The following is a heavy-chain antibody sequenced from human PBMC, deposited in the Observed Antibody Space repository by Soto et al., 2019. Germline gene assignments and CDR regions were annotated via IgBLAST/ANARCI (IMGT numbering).Heavy chain of an antibody. D-gene: IGHD2-8*01. Sequence: EVQLLESGGGLVQPGGSLRLSCTASGFTFSSYAMSWVRQAPGKGLEWVSAISGSGGSTYYADSVKGRFTISRDNSKNTLYLQMNSLRAEDTAVYYCATFGGVYTNWFDPWGQGTLVTVSS. J-gene: IGHJ5*02. CDR3: ATFGGVYTNWFDP. V-gene: IGHV3-23*01. CDR2: ISGSGGST. CDR1: GFTFSSYA.